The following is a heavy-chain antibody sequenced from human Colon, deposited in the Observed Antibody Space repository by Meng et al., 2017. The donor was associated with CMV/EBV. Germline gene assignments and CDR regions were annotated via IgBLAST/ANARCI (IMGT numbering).Heavy chain of an antibody. J-gene: IGHJ3*02. V-gene: IGHV3-48*03. CDR1: GFTFSSYD. Sequence: GESLKISCAASGFTFSSYDVNWVRQAPGKGLEWVSYISSSGSSIYYADSVKGRFTISRDNAKNSLYLQMNSLRAEDTALYYCARGYCRSASCYRNPWVVWAFDIWGQGTMVTVSS. D-gene: IGHD2-2*01. CDR3: ARGYCRSASCYRNPWVVWAFDI. CDR2: ISSSGSSI.